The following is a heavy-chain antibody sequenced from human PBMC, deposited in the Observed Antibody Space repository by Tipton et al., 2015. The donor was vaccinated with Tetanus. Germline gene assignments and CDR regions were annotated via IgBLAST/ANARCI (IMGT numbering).Heavy chain of an antibody. J-gene: IGHJ6*02. CDR2: VYYSGTT. V-gene: IGHV4-31*03. Sequence: TLSLTCTVSGGSISSSSHYWTWIRQRPGKGLEWIGYVYYSGTTYFDLSLQSRLTLPVDTSRNLFSLKLTSVTAADTGIYYCARDTGSTYVMDVWGQGTAVTVSS. CDR3: ARDTGSTYVMDV. CDR1: GGSISSSSHY.